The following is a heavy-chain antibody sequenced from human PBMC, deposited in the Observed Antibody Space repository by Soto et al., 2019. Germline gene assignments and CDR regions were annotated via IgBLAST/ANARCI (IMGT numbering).Heavy chain of an antibody. V-gene: IGHV5-51*01. Sequence: GESLKISCKGSGYNFANYWIGWVRQMPGKGLEWMGTIYPGDSDTRYSPSFQGQVSMPADKSISTAYLQWSSLKASDSAMYYCARPDSLYGNYDCWGEGTLVTVSS. CDR3: ARPDSLYGNYDC. CDR1: GYNFANYW. J-gene: IGHJ4*02. D-gene: IGHD4-17*01. CDR2: IYPGDSDT.